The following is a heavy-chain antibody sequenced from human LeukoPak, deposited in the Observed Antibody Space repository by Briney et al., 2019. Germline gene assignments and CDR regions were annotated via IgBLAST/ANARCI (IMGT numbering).Heavy chain of an antibody. Sequence: PGGSLRLSCAASGFTFSSYGMHWVRQAPGKGLEWVAFIRYDGSNKYYADSVKGRFTISRDNSKNTLYLQMNSLRAEDTAVYYCARDLTIAAKGGYWGQGTLVTVSS. D-gene: IGHD6-13*01. J-gene: IGHJ4*02. CDR2: IRYDGSNK. V-gene: IGHV3-30*02. CDR3: ARDLTIAAKGGY. CDR1: GFTFSSYG.